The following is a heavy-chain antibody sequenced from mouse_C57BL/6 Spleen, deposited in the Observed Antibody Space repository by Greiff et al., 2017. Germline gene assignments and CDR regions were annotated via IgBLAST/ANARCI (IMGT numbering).Heavy chain of an antibody. Sequence: QVQLQQPGAELVRPGTSVKLSCKASGYTFTSYWMHWVKQRPGQGLEWIGVIDPSDSYTNYNQKFKGKATLTVDTSSSTAYMQLSSLTSEDSAVYDCETGLGRGYAMDYWGQGTSVTVSS. CDR3: ETGLGRGYAMDY. CDR2: IDPSDSYT. CDR1: GYTFTSYW. D-gene: IGHD4-1*01. J-gene: IGHJ4*01. V-gene: IGHV1-59*01.